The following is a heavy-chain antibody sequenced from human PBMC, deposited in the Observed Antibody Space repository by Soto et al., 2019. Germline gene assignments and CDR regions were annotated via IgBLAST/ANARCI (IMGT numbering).Heavy chain of an antibody. V-gene: IGHV4-39*01. CDR1: GGSISSSSYY. Sequence: QLQLQESGPGLVKPSETLSLTCTVSGGSISSSSYYWGWIRQPPGKGLEWIGSIYYSGSTYYNPSLKSRVTISVDTSKNQFSLKLSSVTAADTAVYYCARRRGGSGSYPTLLRLQFFDHWGQGTLVTVSS. J-gene: IGHJ4*02. CDR3: ARRRGGSGSYPTLLRLQFFDH. CDR2: IYYSGST. D-gene: IGHD3-10*01.